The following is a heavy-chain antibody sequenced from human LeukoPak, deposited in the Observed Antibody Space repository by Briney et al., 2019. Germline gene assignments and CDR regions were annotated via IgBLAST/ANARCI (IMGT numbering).Heavy chain of an antibody. CDR2: IYPGDSDT. CDR1: GSTFTSYW. Sequence: GGSLQISCQGSGSTFTSYWIGWVRQLPGKGLEWMGIIYPGDSDTRYSPSFQGQVTISADKSISTAYLQWSSLKASDTAMYYCARHSVGNFDYWGQGTLVTVSS. D-gene: IGHD1-1*01. V-gene: IGHV5-51*01. CDR3: ARHSVGNFDY. J-gene: IGHJ4*02.